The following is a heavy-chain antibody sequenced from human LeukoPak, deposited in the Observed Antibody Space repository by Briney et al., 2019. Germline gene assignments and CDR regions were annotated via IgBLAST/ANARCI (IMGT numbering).Heavy chain of an antibody. CDR2: IYYSGNT. D-gene: IGHD3-10*01. V-gene: IGHV4-39*01. J-gene: IGHJ4*02. CDR1: GGSTSSHSFY. CDR3: ARLWYYGSGSPTLDY. Sequence: SETLSLTCTVSGGSTSSHSFYWGGIRQPPGKGLEWIGSIYYSGNTYYNPSLKSRVTISVDTSKNQFSLRLSSVTAADTAVYHCARLWYYGSGSPTLDYWGQGTLVTVSS.